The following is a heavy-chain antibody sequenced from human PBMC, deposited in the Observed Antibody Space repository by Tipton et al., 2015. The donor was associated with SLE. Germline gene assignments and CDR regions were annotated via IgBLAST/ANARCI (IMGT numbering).Heavy chain of an antibody. Sequence: TLSLTCTVSGVSISSYYWSWIRQPPGKGLEWIGYIYYSGSTNYNPSLKSRVTISVDTSKNQFSLKLSSVTAADTAVYYCARVSHTISAFDIWGQGTMVTVSS. CDR3: ARVSHTISAFDI. CDR1: GVSISSYY. J-gene: IGHJ3*02. CDR2: IYYSGST. V-gene: IGHV4-59*01. D-gene: IGHD5-12*01.